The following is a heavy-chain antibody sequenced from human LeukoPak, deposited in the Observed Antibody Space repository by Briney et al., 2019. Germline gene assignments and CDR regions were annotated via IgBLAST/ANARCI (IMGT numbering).Heavy chain of an antibody. V-gene: IGHV4-59*01. J-gene: IGHJ4*02. CDR1: GGSISSYY. CDR3: ARSVLGYSYGLHIDY. CDR2: IHYRGST. Sequence: SETLSLTCTVSGGSISSYYWSWIRQSPGEGLEWIWYIHYRGSTNYNPSLKSRVTISVDTSKNQFSLKLSSLTAADTAVYYCARSVLGYSYGLHIDYWGQGTLVTVSS. D-gene: IGHD5-18*01.